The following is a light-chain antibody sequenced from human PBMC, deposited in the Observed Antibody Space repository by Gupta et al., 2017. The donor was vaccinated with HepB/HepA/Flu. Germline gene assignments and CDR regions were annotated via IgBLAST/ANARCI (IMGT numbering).Light chain of an antibody. CDR3: AVWDDSLNEAV. CDR1: SSNIEVNN. V-gene: IGLV1-44*01. CDR2: TNY. Sequence: QSVLSQPPSVSGSLGQRVIISCSGSSSNIEVNNVNWYQQSPVTAPKLLIYTNYHRPSGVPDRFSGSKSGTSASLAISGLQPEDDANYFCAVWDDSLNEAVFGGGTQLTVL. J-gene: IGLJ2*01.